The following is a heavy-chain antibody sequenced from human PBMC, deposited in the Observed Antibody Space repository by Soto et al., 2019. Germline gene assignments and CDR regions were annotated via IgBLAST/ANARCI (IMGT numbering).Heavy chain of an antibody. CDR2: IWYDGSNK. V-gene: IGHV3-33*01. D-gene: IGHD6-19*01. J-gene: IGHJ6*02. CDR3: ARDLGIAVAGSYLYYYYGMDV. CDR1: GFTFSSYG. Sequence: PGGSLRLSCAASGFTFSSYGMHWVRQAPGKGLKWVAVIWYDGSNKYYADFVKGRFTISRDNSKNTLYLQMNSLRAEDTAVYYCARDLGIAVAGSYLYYYYGMDVWGQGTTVTVS.